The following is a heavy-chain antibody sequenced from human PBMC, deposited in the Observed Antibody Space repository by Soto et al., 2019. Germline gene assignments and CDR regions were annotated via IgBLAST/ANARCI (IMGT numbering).Heavy chain of an antibody. CDR1: GGSISSGGYY. Sequence: QVQLQESGPGLVKPSQTLSLTCTVSGGSISSGGYYWSWIRQHPGKGLEWIGYIYYSGSTYYNPSLKSRVTISVDTSKNQFSLKLSSVTAADTAVYDFARARSSTRYYYYGMDVWGQGTTVTVSS. CDR3: ARARSSTRYYYYGMDV. J-gene: IGHJ6*02. V-gene: IGHV4-31*03. D-gene: IGHD2-2*01. CDR2: IYYSGST.